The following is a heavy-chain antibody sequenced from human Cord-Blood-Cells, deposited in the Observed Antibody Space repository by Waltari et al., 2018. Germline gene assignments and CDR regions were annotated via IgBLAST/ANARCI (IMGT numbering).Heavy chain of an antibody. D-gene: IGHD3-16*01. Sequence: QLQLQESGPGLVKPSETLSLTCTVSGGSISSSSYYWGWIRQPPGKGREWIGSIYYSGSTYYNPSLKSRVTISVDTSKNQFSLKLSSVTAADTAVYYCARMGDYAFDIWGQGTMVTVSS. CDR1: GGSISSSSYY. CDR2: IYYSGST. V-gene: IGHV4-39*01. CDR3: ARMGDYAFDI. J-gene: IGHJ3*02.